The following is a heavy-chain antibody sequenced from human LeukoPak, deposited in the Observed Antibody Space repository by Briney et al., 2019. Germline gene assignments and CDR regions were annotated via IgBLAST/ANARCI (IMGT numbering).Heavy chain of an antibody. Sequence: SGGSLSSSGAASGFTFSDSAMSWVGRAPGKGLQWVSAISGSGGSTYYADSVKGRFTISRDNSKNTLYLQMNSLGAEDTAVYYCAKDQGYYYDSSSDWGQGTLVTVSS. CDR1: GFTFSDSA. D-gene: IGHD3-22*01. J-gene: IGHJ4*02. CDR2: ISGSGGST. V-gene: IGHV3-23*01. CDR3: AKDQGYYYDSSSD.